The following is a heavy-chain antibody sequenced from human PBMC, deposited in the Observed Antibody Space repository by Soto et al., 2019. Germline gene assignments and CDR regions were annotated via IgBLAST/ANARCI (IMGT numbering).Heavy chain of an antibody. CDR1: GFTFSSYA. D-gene: IGHD3-3*01. CDR2: ISGSGGST. CDR3: AKDAYTYYDFWSGYLLDY. J-gene: IGHJ4*02. V-gene: IGHV3-23*01. Sequence: GGSLRLSCAASGFTFSSYAMSWVRQAPGKGLEWVSAISGSGGSTYYADSVKGRFTISRDNSKNTLYLQMNSLRAEDTAVYYCAKDAYTYYDFWSGYLLDYPSQGTLVTVSS.